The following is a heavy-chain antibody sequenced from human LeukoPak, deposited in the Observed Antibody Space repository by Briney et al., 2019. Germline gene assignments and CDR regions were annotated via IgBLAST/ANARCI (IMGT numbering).Heavy chain of an antibody. D-gene: IGHD6-13*01. V-gene: IGHV4-38-2*01. CDR1: GYSISSGYY. CDR2: INHSGRT. CDR3: ARNLGYSSLDY. Sequence: PSETLPLTCAVSGYSISSGYYWGWIRRPPGKGLEWIGSINHSGRTYYNPSLKSRVTISVDTSKNQFSLMLSSVTAADTAVYYCARNLGYSSLDYWGQGTLLTVSS. J-gene: IGHJ4*02.